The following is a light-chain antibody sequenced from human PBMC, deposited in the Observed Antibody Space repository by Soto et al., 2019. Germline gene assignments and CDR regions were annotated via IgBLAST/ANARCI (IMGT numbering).Light chain of an antibody. J-gene: IGKJ2*01. CDR3: QQSNNWPYT. Sequence: IVMTQSPATLSVSPGERVTLSCRASQSVSDNLAWYQQKPGQAPRLLIYGASTRATTTPARFSGSGSGTEFTLTISSLQSEDFAVYFWQQSNNWPYTFGQGTKLDIK. CDR1: QSVSDN. CDR2: GAS. V-gene: IGKV3-15*01.